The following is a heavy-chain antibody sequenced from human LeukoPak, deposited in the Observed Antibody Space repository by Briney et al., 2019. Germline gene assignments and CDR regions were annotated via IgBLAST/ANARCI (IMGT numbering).Heavy chain of an antibody. CDR2: INPSGGST. V-gene: IGHV1-46*01. Sequence: ASVKVSCKASGYTFTSYFMHWVRQAPGQGLEWMGIINPSGGSTSYAQKFQGRVTMTRATSTSTVYMELSSLRSEDTAAYYCARVELNYGMDVWSQGTTVTVSS. CDR1: GYTFTSYF. J-gene: IGHJ6*02. D-gene: IGHD1-7*01. CDR3: ARVELNYGMDV.